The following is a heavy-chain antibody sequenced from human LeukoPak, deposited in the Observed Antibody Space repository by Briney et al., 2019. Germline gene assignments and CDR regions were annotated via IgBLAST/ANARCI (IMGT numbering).Heavy chain of an antibody. CDR1: GLTFSSHW. D-gene: IGHD5-12*01. J-gene: IGHJ4*02. Sequence: GGSLRLSCAASGLTFSSHWMHWVRQAPGKGLVWVSRITNDGSSTTYADSVKGRFTISRDNAKNMLYLQVNSLRADDTAVYYCARGVIAATISYFDYWGQGALVTVSS. CDR2: ITNDGSST. V-gene: IGHV3-74*01. CDR3: ARGVIAATISYFDY.